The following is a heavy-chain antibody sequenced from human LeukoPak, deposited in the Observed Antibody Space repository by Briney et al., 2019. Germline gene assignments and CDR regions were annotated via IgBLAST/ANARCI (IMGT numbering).Heavy chain of an antibody. CDR1: GFTFSSYG. V-gene: IGHV3-30*18. Sequence: GGSLRLSCAASGFTFSSYGMHWVRQAPGKGLEWVAVISYDGSNKYYADSVKGRFTISRDNSKNTLYLQMNSLRAEDTAVYYCAKGPRTYSSGLLNYRGQGTLVTVSS. CDR2: ISYDGSNK. J-gene: IGHJ4*02. D-gene: IGHD6-19*01. CDR3: AKGPRTYSSGLLNY.